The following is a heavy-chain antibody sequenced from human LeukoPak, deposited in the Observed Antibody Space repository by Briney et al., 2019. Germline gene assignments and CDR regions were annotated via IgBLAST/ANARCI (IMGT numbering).Heavy chain of an antibody. J-gene: IGHJ5*02. CDR1: GGSFGDFA. CDR3: AATSIIFNWFDP. V-gene: IGHV1-69*05. D-gene: IGHD1-14*01. CDR2: SVPMSDTK. Sequence: SVKVSCKASGGSFGDFAIIWVRQAPGHGLVWMGRSVPMSDTKDYAQKFQGRVTFTTDESTTTAHMELSNLSPEDTAVYYCAATSIIFNWFDPWGQGTLVTVSS.